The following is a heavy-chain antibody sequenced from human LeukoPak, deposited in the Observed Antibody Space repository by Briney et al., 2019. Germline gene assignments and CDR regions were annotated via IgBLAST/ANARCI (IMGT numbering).Heavy chain of an antibody. CDR1: GYFIRSGFY. V-gene: IGHV4-38-2*02. J-gene: IGHJ4*02. CDR3: ASVATIIYYFDY. D-gene: IGHD5-12*01. CDR2: FYHSGST. Sequence: SETLSLTCTVSGYFIRSGFYWGWIRQPPGKGLEWIGSFYHSGSTYYNPSLESRVTISVDTSKNQFSLKLSSVTAADTAVYYCASVATIIYYFDYWGQGTLVTVSS.